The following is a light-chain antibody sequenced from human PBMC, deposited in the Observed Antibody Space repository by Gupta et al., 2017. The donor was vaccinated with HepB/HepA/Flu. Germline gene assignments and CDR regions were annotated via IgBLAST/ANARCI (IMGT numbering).Light chain of an antibody. V-gene: IGKV3-15*01. CDR1: QSVNTN. J-gene: IGKJ4*01. CDR3: QQSNNWALT. Sequence: EIVMTQSPATLSVSSGERATLSCRASQSVNTNLAWYQQKPGQAPRLLIYGASTRATGSPARFSGSGSGTEFTLTISSLQSEDFAVYYCQQSNNWALTFGGGTKVEIK. CDR2: GAS.